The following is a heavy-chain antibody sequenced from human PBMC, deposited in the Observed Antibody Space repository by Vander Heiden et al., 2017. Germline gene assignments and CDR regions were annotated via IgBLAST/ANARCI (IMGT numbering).Heavy chain of an antibody. J-gene: IGHJ4*02. V-gene: IGHV3-30-3*01. CDR3: ARDIYYGDYGFDY. CDR2: ISYDGSNK. D-gene: IGHD4-17*01. Sequence: QVQLVESGGGVVQPGRSLRLSCAASGFTFSSYAMHWVRQAPGKGLEWVAVISYDGSNKYYADSVKGRFTISRDNSKNTLYLQMNSLRAEDTAVYYCARDIYYGDYGFDYWGQGTLVTVSS. CDR1: GFTFSSYA.